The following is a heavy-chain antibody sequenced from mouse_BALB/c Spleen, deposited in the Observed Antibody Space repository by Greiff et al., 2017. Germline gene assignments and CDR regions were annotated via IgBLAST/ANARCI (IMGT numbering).Heavy chain of an antibody. J-gene: IGHJ3*01. Sequence: VKLQESGAELVRPGTSVKMSCKAAGYTFTNYWTGWVKQRPGHGLEWIGDIYPGGGYTNYNEKFKGKATLTADTSSSTAYMQLSSLTSEDSAIYYCARSYYGNSPFAYWGQGTLVTVSA. CDR2: IYPGGGYT. V-gene: IGHV1-63*02. CDR1: GYTFTNYW. CDR3: ARSYYGNSPFAY. D-gene: IGHD2-1*01.